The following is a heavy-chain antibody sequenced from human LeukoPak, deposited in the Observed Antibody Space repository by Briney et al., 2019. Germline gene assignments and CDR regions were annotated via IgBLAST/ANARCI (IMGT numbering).Heavy chain of an antibody. D-gene: IGHD1-7*01. CDR3: ARLDWNYPDY. CDR1: GGSISSSSYY. V-gene: IGHV4-39*07. Sequence: SETLSLTCTVSGGSISSSSYYWGWIRQPPGKGLEWIGSIYDSGSTYYNPSLKSRVTISVDTSKNQFSLKLSSVTAADTAVYYCARLDWNYPDYWDQGTLVTVSS. CDR2: IYDSGST. J-gene: IGHJ4*02.